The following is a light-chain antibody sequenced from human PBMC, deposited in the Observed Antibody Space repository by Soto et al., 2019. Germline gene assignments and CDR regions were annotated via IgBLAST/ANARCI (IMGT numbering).Light chain of an antibody. CDR3: KQSRSFPLT. CDR2: AAS. CDR1: QDLDRW. Sequence: DIQMTQSPSSLSASFGDRVTITCRASQDLDRWLAWYQQKPGEAPKVLIYAASNLRSGVPSRFSGSGSGADFSLTISSLQPEDVATYYCKQSRSFPLTFGGGTKVDIK. V-gene: IGKV1-12*01. J-gene: IGKJ4*01.